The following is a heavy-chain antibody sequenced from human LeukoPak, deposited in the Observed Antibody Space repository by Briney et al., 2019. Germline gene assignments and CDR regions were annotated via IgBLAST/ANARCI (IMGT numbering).Heavy chain of an antibody. CDR1: GGSISSYY. J-gene: IGHJ5*02. D-gene: IGHD3-22*01. CDR3: ARGSYYYDSSGCHNWFDP. V-gene: IGHV4-59*01. Sequence: PSETLSLTCTVSGGSISSYYWSWIRQPPGKGLEWIGYIYYSGSTNYNPSLKSRVTISVDTSKNQFSLKLSSVTVADTAVYYCARGSYYYDSSGCHNWFDPWGQGTLVTVSS. CDR2: IYYSGST.